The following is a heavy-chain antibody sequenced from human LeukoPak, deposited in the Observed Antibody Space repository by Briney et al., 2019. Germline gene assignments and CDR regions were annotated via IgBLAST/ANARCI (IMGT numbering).Heavy chain of an antibody. CDR1: GFTLNSYG. Sequence: GSLKLSCAASGFTLNSYGIRLVRQAPGEGVGLVSAISGSGGSTYYADSVKGRFTISRDNSKNTLYLQMNSLRAEDTAVYYCAKVDSLAAAGNPFDYWGQGTLVTVSS. J-gene: IGHJ4*02. V-gene: IGHV3-23*01. D-gene: IGHD6-13*01. CDR3: AKVDSLAAAGNPFDY. CDR2: ISGSGGST.